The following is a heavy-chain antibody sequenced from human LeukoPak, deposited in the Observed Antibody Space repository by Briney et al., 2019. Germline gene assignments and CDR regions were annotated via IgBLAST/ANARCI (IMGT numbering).Heavy chain of an antibody. J-gene: IGHJ6*02. CDR1: GFSFSNVW. CDR2: ISGSGGST. CDR3: ARDLIAAAGYYYDMDV. Sequence: GGSLRLSCAASGFSFSNVWMSWVRQAPGKGLEWVSAISGSGGSTYYADSVKGRFTISRDNSKNTLYLQMNSLRAEDTAVYYCARDLIAAAGYYYDMDVWGQGTAVSVSS. V-gene: IGHV3-23*01. D-gene: IGHD6-25*01.